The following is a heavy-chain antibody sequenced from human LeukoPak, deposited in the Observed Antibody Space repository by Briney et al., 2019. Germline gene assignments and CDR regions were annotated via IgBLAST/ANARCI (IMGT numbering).Heavy chain of an antibody. CDR3: ARPTSRPSNYYHMDV. CDR1: GYTFTGYY. D-gene: IGHD2-2*01. CDR2: INPENGNT. J-gene: IGHJ6*03. V-gene: IGHV1-8*02. Sequence: WASVKVSCKASGYTFTGYYMHWVRQATGQGLEWMGWINPENGNTGYAQKFQGRVIMTRSTAINTVYMELSSLTFEDTAIYFCARPTSRPSNYYHMDVWGKGTTVTVSS.